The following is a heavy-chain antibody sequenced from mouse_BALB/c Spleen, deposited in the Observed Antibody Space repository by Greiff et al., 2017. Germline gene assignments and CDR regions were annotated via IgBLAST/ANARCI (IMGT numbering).Heavy chain of an antibody. V-gene: IGHV1-7*01. CDR1: GYTFTSYW. CDR3: ARALYYGSSYCAMDY. D-gene: IGHD1-1*01. Sequence: QVQLQQSGAELVKPGASVKMSCKASGYTFTSYWMHWVKQRPGQGLEWIGYINPSTGYTEYNQKFKDKATLTADKSSSTAYIQLSSLTSEDSAVYYCARALYYGSSYCAMDYWGQGTSVTVSS. J-gene: IGHJ4*01. CDR2: INPSTGYT.